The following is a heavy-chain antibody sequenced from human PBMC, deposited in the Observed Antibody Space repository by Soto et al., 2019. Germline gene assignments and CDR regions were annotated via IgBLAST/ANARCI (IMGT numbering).Heavy chain of an antibody. Sequence: AASVKVSCKVSGYTLTELSMHWVRQAPGKGLEWMGGFDPEDGETIYAQKFQGRVTMTEDTSTDTAYMELSSLRSEDTAVYYCATVLLLYYYDSRLGPFDIWGQGTMVTVSS. CDR1: GYTLTELS. D-gene: IGHD3-22*01. CDR3: ATVLLLYYYDSRLGPFDI. J-gene: IGHJ3*02. V-gene: IGHV1-24*01. CDR2: FDPEDGET.